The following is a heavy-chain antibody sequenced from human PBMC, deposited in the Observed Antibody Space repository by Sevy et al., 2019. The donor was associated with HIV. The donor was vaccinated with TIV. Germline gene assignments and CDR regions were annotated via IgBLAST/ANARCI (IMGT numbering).Heavy chain of an antibody. CDR2: ISGSGGST. CDR1: GFTFSSYA. V-gene: IGHV3-23*01. D-gene: IGHD2-2*01. CDR3: AKVIVVVPAPYYGMDV. Sequence: GGSLRLSCAASGFTFSSYAMSWVHQAPGKGLEWVSAISGSGGSTYYADSVKGRFTISRDNSKNTLYLQMNSLRAEDTAVYYCAKVIVVVPAPYYGMDVWGQGTTVTVSS. J-gene: IGHJ6*02.